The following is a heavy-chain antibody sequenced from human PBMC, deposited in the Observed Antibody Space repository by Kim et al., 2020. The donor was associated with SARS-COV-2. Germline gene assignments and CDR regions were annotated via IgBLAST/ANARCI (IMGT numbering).Heavy chain of an antibody. J-gene: IGHJ4*02. D-gene: IGHD2-2*01. CDR1: GFIFSNYG. Sequence: GGSLRLSCAASGFIFSNYGMHWLRQAPGKGLEWVAVVSYDGKVQYYGYSVKGRFTISRDNSKNTVYLQMNSLRVEDTAVYFCVKEALVRRSTWDDSWGQGTLVTVSS. CDR2: VSYDGKVQ. CDR3: VKEALVRRSTWDDS. V-gene: IGHV3-30*18.